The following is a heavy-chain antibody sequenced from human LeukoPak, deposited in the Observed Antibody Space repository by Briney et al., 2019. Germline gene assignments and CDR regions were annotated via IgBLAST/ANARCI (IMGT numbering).Heavy chain of an antibody. CDR1: GGSISSDY. J-gene: IGHJ5*02. CDR3: ARCKKNYYDSSGYHGDWFDP. V-gene: IGHV4-59*08. Sequence: SETLSLTCSVSGGSISSDYWSWIRQPPGKGLQWIAFISYSGSPDYNPSLKSRVTISIDTSKNQFSLKLNSVTAADTAVYYCARCKKNYYDSSGYHGDWFDPWGQGTLVTVSS. CDR2: ISYSGSP. D-gene: IGHD3-22*01.